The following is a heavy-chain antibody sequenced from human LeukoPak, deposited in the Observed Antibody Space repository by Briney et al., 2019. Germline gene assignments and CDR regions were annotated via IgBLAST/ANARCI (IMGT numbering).Heavy chain of an antibody. Sequence: GGSLRQSCAASGVTFSSFWMSWVRQAPGKGLEWVANIKQDGSERYYVDSVKGRFTISRDNAKNSLYLQMISLRAEDTAVYYCATRAYCGGDCYSYDHWGQRTLVTVSS. CDR3: ATRAYCGGDCYSYDH. V-gene: IGHV3-7*01. D-gene: IGHD2-21*02. CDR1: GVTFSSFW. CDR2: IKQDGSER. J-gene: IGHJ4*02.